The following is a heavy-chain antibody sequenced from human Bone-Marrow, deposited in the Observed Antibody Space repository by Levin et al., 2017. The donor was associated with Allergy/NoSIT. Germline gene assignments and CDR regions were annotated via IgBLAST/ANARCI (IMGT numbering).Heavy chain of an antibody. CDR1: GYTFTGYY. J-gene: IGHJ4*02. CDR3: ARAENNYYGSGSYSN. CDR2: INPNSGGT. Sequence: AASVKVSCKASGYTFTGYYMHWVRQAPGQGLEWMGWINPNSGGTNYAQKFQGRVTMTRDTSISTAYMELSRLRSDDTAVYYCARAENNYYGSGSYSNWGQGTLVTVSS. D-gene: IGHD3-10*01. V-gene: IGHV1-2*02.